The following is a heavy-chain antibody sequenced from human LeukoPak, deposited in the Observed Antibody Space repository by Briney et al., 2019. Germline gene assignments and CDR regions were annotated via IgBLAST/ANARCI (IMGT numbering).Heavy chain of an antibody. J-gene: IGHJ6*03. CDR2: IIPIFGTA. V-gene: IGHV1-69*13. D-gene: IGHD2-2*01. CDR3: ARGPSQACSSTSCYYGGGPAYYYYYMDV. Sequence: SSVKVSRKASGGTFSSYAISWVRQAPGQGLEWMGGIIPIFGTANYAQKFQGRVTITADESTSTAYMELSSLRSEDTAVYYCARGPSQACSSTSCYYGGGPAYYYYYMDVWGKGTTVTVSS. CDR1: GGTFSSYA.